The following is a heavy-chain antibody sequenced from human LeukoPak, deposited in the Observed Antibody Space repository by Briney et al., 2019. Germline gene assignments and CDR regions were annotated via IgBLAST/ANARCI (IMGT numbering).Heavy chain of an antibody. D-gene: IGHD3-9*01. J-gene: IGHJ4*02. CDR3: ARGHYDVLAASYKWTPDY. CDR1: EFIFSSYG. CDR2: ITSGGDYI. Sequence: PGGSLRLSCAASEFIFSSYGMSWVRRAPGKGLEWVSSITSGGDYIYYADSVKGRFTTSRDNAKNSLSLQLNSLRVEDTAVYYCARGHYDVLAASYKWTPDYWGQGTLVTVSS. V-gene: IGHV3-21*01.